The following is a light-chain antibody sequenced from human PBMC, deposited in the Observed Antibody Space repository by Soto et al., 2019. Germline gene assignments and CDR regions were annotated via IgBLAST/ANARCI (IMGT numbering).Light chain of an antibody. Sequence: DIQMTQSPSTLSGSVGDRVTITCRASQTISSWLAWYQQKPGKAPKLLIYKASTLKSGVPSRFSGSGSGTEFTLTISSRQPDEFATYYCQHYNSYSEAFGQGTKVELQ. J-gene: IGKJ1*01. V-gene: IGKV1-5*03. CDR1: QTISSW. CDR2: KAS. CDR3: QHYNSYSEA.